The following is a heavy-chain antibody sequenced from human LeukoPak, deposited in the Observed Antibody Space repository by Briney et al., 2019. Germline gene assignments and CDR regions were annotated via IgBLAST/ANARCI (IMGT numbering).Heavy chain of an antibody. CDR2: IYYSGST. V-gene: IGHV4-61*01. Sequence: SETLSLTCTVSGGSVSSGNYYWSWIRQPPGKGLEWIGYIYYSGSTNYDPSLKSRVTISVDTSKSQFSLRLNSVTAADTAVYYCARGKPWFDPWGQGTLVTVSS. CDR3: ARGKPWFDP. D-gene: IGHD1-14*01. J-gene: IGHJ5*02. CDR1: GGSVSSGNYY.